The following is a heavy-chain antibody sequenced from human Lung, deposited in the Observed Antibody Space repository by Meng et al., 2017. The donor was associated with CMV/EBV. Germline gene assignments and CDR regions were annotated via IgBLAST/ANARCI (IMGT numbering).Heavy chain of an antibody. V-gene: IGHV4-30-4*08. CDR3: ARADYYNLMDV. CDR2: IYYSGSS. CDR1: GASIDSDNYY. J-gene: IGHJ6*02. Sequence: LRLXCTVSGASIDSDNYYWSWIRQPPGKGLEWIGYIYYSGSSFYNPSLKSRVTISLNMSKNQFSLYLSSVTAAGTAVYYCARADYYNLMDVWGQGTTVTVSS.